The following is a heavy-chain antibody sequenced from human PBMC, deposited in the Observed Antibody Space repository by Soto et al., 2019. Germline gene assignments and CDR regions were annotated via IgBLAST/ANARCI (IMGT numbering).Heavy chain of an antibody. J-gene: IGHJ5*02. D-gene: IGHD6-19*01. CDR1: GGSIRSTNW. Sequence: SETLSLTCAVSGGSIRSTNWWSWVRQPPGKGLEWIGEIYYSGSTNHNPSLKSRVTMSVDKSKNQFSLKLSSVTAADTAVYFCAGMPYTSGLRFDPWGPGTLVTVSS. CDR3: AGMPYTSGLRFDP. CDR2: IYYSGST. V-gene: IGHV4-4*02.